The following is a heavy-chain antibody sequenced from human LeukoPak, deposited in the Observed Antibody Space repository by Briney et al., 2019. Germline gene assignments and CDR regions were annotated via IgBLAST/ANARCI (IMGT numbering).Heavy chain of an antibody. V-gene: IGHV3-13*01. CDR2: IGTAGDT. CDR3: ARSFYYDTLTGYYFFDY. Sequence: PGGSLRLSCAASGFTFSSYDMHWVRQAPGKGLEWVSAIGTAGDTYYPASVKGRFTISTENAKNSLYLQMNSMRAEDTAVYYCARSFYYDTLTGYYFFDYWGQGTLVTVSS. D-gene: IGHD3-9*01. CDR1: GFTFSSYD. J-gene: IGHJ4*02.